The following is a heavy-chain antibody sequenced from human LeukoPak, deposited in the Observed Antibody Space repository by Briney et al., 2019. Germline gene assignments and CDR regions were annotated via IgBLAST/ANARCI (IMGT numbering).Heavy chain of an antibody. CDR1: GGSISSSSYY. J-gene: IGHJ4*02. Sequence: SETLSLTCTVSGGSISSSSYYWSWIRQPAGKGLEWIGRIYTSGSTNYNPSFKSRVTMSVDTSKNQFSLKLSSVTAADTAVYYCAREDVVPAAIQYWGQGTLVTVSS. CDR2: IYTSGST. D-gene: IGHD2-2*01. CDR3: AREDVVPAAIQY. V-gene: IGHV4-61*02.